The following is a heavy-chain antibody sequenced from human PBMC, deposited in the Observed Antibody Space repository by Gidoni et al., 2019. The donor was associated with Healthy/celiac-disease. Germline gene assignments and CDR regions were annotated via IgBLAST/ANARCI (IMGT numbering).Heavy chain of an antibody. V-gene: IGHV4-59*01. CDR3: ARDSGNHKSSSWGFDY. CDR2: IYYSGST. Sequence: LEWIGYIYYSGSTNYNPSLKSRVTISVDTSKNQFSLKLSSVTAADTAVYYCARDSGNHKSSSWGFDYWGQGTLVTVSS. J-gene: IGHJ4*02. D-gene: IGHD6-13*01.